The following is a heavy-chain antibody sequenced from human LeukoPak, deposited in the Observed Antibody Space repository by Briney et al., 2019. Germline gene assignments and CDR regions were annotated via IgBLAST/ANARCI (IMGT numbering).Heavy chain of an antibody. CDR2: IRSRAYGGTT. CDR3: TREPARIAGYFDY. V-gene: IGHV3-49*03. CDR1: GFTFSSYS. J-gene: IGHJ4*02. D-gene: IGHD6-13*01. Sequence: PGGSLRLSCAASGFTFSSYSMSWFRQAPGKGLEWVGFIRSRAYGGTTEYAASVKGRFTISRDDSKSIAYLQMNSLKTEDTAVYYCTREPARIAGYFDYWGQGTLVTVSS.